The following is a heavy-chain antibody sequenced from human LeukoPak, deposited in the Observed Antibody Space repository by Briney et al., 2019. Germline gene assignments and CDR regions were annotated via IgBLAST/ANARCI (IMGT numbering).Heavy chain of an antibody. Sequence: AASVKVSCKASGGTFSSYAISWVRQAPGQGLEWMGGIIPIFGTANYAQKFQGRVTITTDESTSTAYMELSSLRSEDTAVYYCARERPTFPYCGGDCHDAFDIWGQGTMVTVSS. J-gene: IGHJ3*02. D-gene: IGHD2-21*02. CDR2: IIPIFGTA. V-gene: IGHV1-69*05. CDR3: ARERPTFPYCGGDCHDAFDI. CDR1: GGTFSSYA.